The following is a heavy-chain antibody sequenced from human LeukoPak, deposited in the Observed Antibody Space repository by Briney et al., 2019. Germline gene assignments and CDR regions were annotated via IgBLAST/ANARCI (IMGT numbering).Heavy chain of an antibody. CDR1: GYTFTGYY. Sequence: ASVKVSCKASGYTFTGYYMHWVRQAPGQGLEWMGWINPNSGGTNYAQKFQGRVTMTRDTSISTAYMELSRLRSDDTVVYYCGSTDGIVVVTASVAVFDPWGQGTLVTVSS. D-gene: IGHD2-21*02. CDR3: GSTDGIVVVTASVAVFDP. CDR2: INPNSGGT. V-gene: IGHV1-2*02. J-gene: IGHJ5*02.